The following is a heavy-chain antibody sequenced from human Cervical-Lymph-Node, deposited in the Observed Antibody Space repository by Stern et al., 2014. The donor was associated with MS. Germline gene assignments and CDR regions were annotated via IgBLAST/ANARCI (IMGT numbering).Heavy chain of an antibody. V-gene: IGHV1-69*01. CDR3: ARGELKEGLVRGMDV. Sequence: VQLVASGAEVKTPGSSVKVSCKASGGTFSSYAISWVRQAPGPGLAWLGGVIPIFGTANYAQKFQGRVTITADESTSTAYMELSSLRSEDTAVYYCARGELKEGLVRGMDVWGQGTTVTVSS. J-gene: IGHJ6*02. CDR1: GGTFSSYA. CDR2: VIPIFGTA. D-gene: IGHD1-26*01.